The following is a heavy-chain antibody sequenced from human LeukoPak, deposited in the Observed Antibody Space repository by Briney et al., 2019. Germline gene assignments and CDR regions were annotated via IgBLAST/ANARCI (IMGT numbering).Heavy chain of an antibody. CDR3: ARDFGAGSYRYGMDV. Sequence: SETLSLTCTVSGGSISSSSYYWGWIRQPPGKGLEWIGSIYYSGSTCYNPSLKSRVTISVDTSKNQFSLKLSSVTAADTAVYYCARDFGAGSYRYGMDVWGQGTTVTVSS. CDR1: GGSISSSSYY. CDR2: IYYSGST. D-gene: IGHD3-10*01. V-gene: IGHV4-39*07. J-gene: IGHJ6*02.